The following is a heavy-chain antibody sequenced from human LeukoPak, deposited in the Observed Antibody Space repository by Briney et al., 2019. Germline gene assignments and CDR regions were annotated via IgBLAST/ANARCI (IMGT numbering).Heavy chain of an antibody. Sequence: SETLTLTCAVSGDTISNNHWRRLVRQSPEKGLEWIGEIPHSGSTTYNPSLKSRVTISVHKSKNQISLKLRSVTAADTAVYYCATPTYFDILSGGWGQGTLVTVSS. CDR1: GDTISNNHW. J-gene: IGHJ4*02. V-gene: IGHV4-4*02. CDR3: ATPTYFDILSGG. CDR2: IPHSGST. D-gene: IGHD3-9*01.